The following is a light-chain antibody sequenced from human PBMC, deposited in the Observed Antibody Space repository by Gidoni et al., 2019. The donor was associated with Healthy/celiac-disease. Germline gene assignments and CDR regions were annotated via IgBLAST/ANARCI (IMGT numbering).Light chain of an antibody. J-gene: IGKJ5*01. CDR3: RQTLQTHLT. CDR1: QSLLHSNGYKY. CDR2: LGS. V-gene: IGKV2-28*01. Sequence: DIVMTHSPLSLPVTPGEPDSISCRSSQSLLHSNGYKYLDWYLQKPGQSPQLLIYLGSSRASGVPDRFSGSGYGTDCTLKISGVEDEDVGIYYCRQTLQTHLTFGQGTRLEIK.